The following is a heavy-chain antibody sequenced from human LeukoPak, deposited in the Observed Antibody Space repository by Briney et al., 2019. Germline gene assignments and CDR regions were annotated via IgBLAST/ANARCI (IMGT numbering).Heavy chain of an antibody. CDR1: GYSISSGYY. J-gene: IGHJ4*02. CDR3: ARPLGY. V-gene: IGHV4-38-2*01. Sequence: SETLSLTCAVSGYSISSGYYWGWIRPPPGKGLEWIGSIYHSGSTYYNPSLKSRVTISVDTSKNQFSLKLSSVTAADTAVYYCARPLGYWGQGTLVTVSS. CDR2: IYHSGST.